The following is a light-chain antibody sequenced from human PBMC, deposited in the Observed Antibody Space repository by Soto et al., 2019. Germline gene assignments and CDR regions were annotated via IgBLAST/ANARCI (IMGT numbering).Light chain of an antibody. J-gene: IGKJ1*01. CDR3: QQYGCSPWA. Sequence: EIVLTQSPGTLSLSPGERATLSCRASQSVSSSYLAWYQQKPGQAPRLLIYGASSRATGIPDRFSGSGSGKDFPLPISRLEAEDFAGYFCQQYGCSPWAFRPGTKVEIK. CDR2: GAS. V-gene: IGKV3-20*01. CDR1: QSVSSSY.